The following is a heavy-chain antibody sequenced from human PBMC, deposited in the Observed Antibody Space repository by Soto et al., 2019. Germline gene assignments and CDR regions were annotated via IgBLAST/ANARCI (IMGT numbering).Heavy chain of an antibody. Sequence: EVQLVESGGDLVQPGGSLRLSCAASGFIFSDYTMTWVRQAPGRGLEFVSHISSSGGAIFYAESVKGRFTVSRDNAKNSLYLQMTSLRDDDTAVYFCARDHGGSTWFVGVYYFFGLDVWRQGTAVTVSS. CDR3: ARDHGGSTWFVGVYYFFGLDV. V-gene: IGHV3-48*02. CDR2: ISSSGGAI. J-gene: IGHJ6*02. D-gene: IGHD6-13*01. CDR1: GFIFSDYT.